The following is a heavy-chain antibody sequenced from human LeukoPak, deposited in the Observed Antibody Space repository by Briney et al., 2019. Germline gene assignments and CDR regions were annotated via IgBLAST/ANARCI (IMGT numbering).Heavy chain of an antibody. CDR3: ARAQRLWFGELLFYYYGMDV. D-gene: IGHD3-10*01. CDR2: IIPIFGTA. J-gene: IGHJ6*02. Sequence: LWASVKVSCKASGGTFSSYAISWVRQAPGQGLEWMGGIIPIFGTANYAQKFQGRVTITADESTSTAYMELSSLRSEDTAVYYCARAQRLWFGELLFYYYGMDVWGQGTTVTVSS. CDR1: GGTFSSYA. V-gene: IGHV1-69*13.